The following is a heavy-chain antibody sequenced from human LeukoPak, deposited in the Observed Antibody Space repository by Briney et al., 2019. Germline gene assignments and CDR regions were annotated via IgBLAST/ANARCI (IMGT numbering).Heavy chain of an antibody. D-gene: IGHD6-19*01. J-gene: IGHJ5*02. V-gene: IGHV4-34*01. Sequence: PSKTLSLTCAVYGGSFSGYYWSWIRQPPGKGLEWIGEINHSGSTNYNPSLKSRVTISVDMSKNQFSLKLSSVTAADTAVYYCARHEDRAVAGTGWFDPWGQGTLVTVSS. CDR2: INHSGST. CDR1: GGSFSGYY. CDR3: ARHEDRAVAGTGWFDP.